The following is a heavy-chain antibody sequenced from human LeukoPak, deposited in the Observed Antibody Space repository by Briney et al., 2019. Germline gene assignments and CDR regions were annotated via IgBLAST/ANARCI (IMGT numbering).Heavy chain of an antibody. V-gene: IGHV3-73*01. Sequence: GGSLRLSCAASGFTFSGSAMHWVRQASGKGLEWVGRIRSKANSYATAYAASVKGRFTISRDGSKNTAYLQMNSLKTEDTAVYYCTRGTGIVGATVEYWGQGTLVTVSS. J-gene: IGHJ4*02. CDR1: GFTFSGSA. CDR2: IRSKANSYAT. D-gene: IGHD1-26*01. CDR3: TRGTGIVGATVEY.